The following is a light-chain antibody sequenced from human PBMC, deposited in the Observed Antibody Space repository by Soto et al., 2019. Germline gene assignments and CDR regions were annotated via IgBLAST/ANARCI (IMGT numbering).Light chain of an antibody. CDR2: DVS. CDR3: SSYTTSINVI. J-gene: IGLJ2*01. Sequence: QSALTQPASVSGSPGQSITISCTGTSSDVGAYDYVSWYQQHPGKVPKLMIYDVSNWPSGVSNRFSGSKSGNTASLTISGLQAEDEADYYCSSYTTSINVIFGGGTKLTVL. CDR1: SSDVGAYDY. V-gene: IGLV2-14*01.